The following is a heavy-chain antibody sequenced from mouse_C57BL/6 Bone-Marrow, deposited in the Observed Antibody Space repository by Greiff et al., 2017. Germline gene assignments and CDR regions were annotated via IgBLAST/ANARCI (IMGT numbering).Heavy chain of an antibody. CDR3: ALSYYDYDGPVAY. J-gene: IGHJ3*01. CDR2: IHPNSGST. D-gene: IGHD2-4*01. V-gene: IGHV1-64*01. Sequence: VQLQQSGAELVKPGASVKLSCKASGYTFTSYWMHWVKQRPGQGLEWIGMIHPNSGSTNYNEKFKSKATLTVDKTSSTAYMQLSSLTSEDSAVDYCALSYYDYDGPVAYGGQGTGITVTA. CDR1: GYTFTSYW.